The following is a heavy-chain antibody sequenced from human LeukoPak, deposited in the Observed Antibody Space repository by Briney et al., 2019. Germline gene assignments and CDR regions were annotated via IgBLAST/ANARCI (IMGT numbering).Heavy chain of an antibody. Sequence: GGSLRLSCTASGFSFSSFWMSWVRQAPGKGLEWVANIKDDGSVRNHVDSLKGRFSISRDNARNSLYLQISSLRAEDTAVYYCAREVVATASAFDCWGQGTLVTVSS. CDR3: AREVVATASAFDC. V-gene: IGHV3-7*03. D-gene: IGHD2-21*01. CDR1: GFSFSSFW. J-gene: IGHJ4*02. CDR2: IKDDGSVR.